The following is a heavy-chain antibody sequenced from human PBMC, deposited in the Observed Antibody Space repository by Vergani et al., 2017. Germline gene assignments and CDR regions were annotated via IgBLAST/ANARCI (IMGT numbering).Heavy chain of an antibody. V-gene: IGHV4-59*01. J-gene: IGHJ4*02. D-gene: IGHD1-14*01. CDR2: VEDSGYF. Sequence: QVQLQESGPGLVRPSETLSLTCTVSGGSLSGYYWNWIRQTPGGGLEWIGYVEDSGYFNYNPSLKTRVSMSSDTSNNQFSLMLSSVTVADTAVYYFARSIVSRNPPDYFDNWGQGTLVTVSS. CDR1: GGSLSGYY. CDR3: ARSIVSRNPPDYFDN.